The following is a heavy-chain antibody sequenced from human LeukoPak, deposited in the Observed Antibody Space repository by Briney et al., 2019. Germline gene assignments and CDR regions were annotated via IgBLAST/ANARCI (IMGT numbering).Heavy chain of an antibody. CDR1: GFIFNNNT. CDR2: ISSTSTYI. J-gene: IGHJ4*02. Sequence: GGSLRLSCAASGFIFNNNTMNWVRQAPGKGLEWVASISSTSTYIYYADLVKGRFTVSRDNAKNSLYLQMNSLRAEDTAVYYCARDSGYYFDYWGQGTLVTVSS. CDR3: ARDSGYYFDY. V-gene: IGHV3-21*01.